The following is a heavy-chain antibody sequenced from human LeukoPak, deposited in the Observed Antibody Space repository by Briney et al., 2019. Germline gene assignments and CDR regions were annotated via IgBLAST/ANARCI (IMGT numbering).Heavy chain of an antibody. V-gene: IGHV3-48*01. J-gene: IGHJ4*02. D-gene: IGHD6-19*01. CDR3: ARVASYSSGWSIDY. CDR1: GFTFSSYS. CDR2: ISSSSSTI. Sequence: PGGSLRLSCAASGFTFSSYSMNWVRQAPGEGLEWVSYISSSSSTIYYADSVKGRFTISRDNAKNSLYLQMNSLRAEDTAVYYCARVASYSSGWSIDYWGQGTLVTVSS.